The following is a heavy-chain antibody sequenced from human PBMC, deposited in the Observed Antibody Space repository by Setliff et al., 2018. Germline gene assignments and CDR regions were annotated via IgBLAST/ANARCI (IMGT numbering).Heavy chain of an antibody. D-gene: IGHD1-20*01. CDR1: GDSITSGSVY. Sequence: PSETLSLTCTVAGDSITSGSVYWSWIRQPAGKGLEWIGRIFPTGTTNYNPDLKSRVTMSVDTSKKRFSLMLRSVTAADTATYYCARYNSSAACFDLWGPGTLVTVSS. V-gene: IGHV4-61*02. CDR3: ARYNSSAACFDL. CDR2: IFPTGTT. J-gene: IGHJ5*02.